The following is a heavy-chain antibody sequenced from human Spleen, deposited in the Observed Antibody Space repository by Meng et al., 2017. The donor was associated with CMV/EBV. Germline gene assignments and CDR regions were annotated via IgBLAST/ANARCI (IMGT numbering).Heavy chain of an antibody. CDR2: MNPNSGNT. CDR1: GYTLTSYD. V-gene: IGHV1-8*01. Sequence: SGYTLTSYDINWVRQDTGQGLEWMGWMNPNSGNTGYAQKFQGRVTMTRNTSISTAYMELSSLRSEDTAVYYCARGLDYSRGKNWFDPWGQGTLVTVSS. J-gene: IGHJ5*02. CDR3: ARGLDYSRGKNWFDP. D-gene: IGHD4-11*01.